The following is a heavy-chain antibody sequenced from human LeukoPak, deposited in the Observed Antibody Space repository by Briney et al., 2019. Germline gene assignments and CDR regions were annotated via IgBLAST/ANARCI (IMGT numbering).Heavy chain of an antibody. CDR2: MNPNSGNT. J-gene: IGHJ3*02. CDR3: ARVSTSWGPVDAFDI. CDR1: GYTFTSYD. V-gene: IGHV1-8*02. Sequence: ASVKVSCKASGYTFTSYDINWVRQATGQGLEWMGWMNPNSGNTGYAQKFQGRVTMTRDTSISTAYMELSRLRSEDTAVYYCARVSTSWGPVDAFDIWGQGTMVTVSS. D-gene: IGHD7-27*01.